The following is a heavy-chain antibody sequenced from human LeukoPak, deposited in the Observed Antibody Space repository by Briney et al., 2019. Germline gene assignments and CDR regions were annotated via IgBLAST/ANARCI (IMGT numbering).Heavy chain of an antibody. J-gene: IGHJ4*02. CDR1: GYTFSIYD. V-gene: IGHV1-18*01. CDR3: ARVSPYFGY. CDR2: ISAYNGNT. Sequence: ASVKVSCKASGYTFSIYDITWVRQAPGQGLEWMGWISAYNGNTNYAQNLQGRVTMTTDTSTSTAYMELRSLRSDDTAVYYCARVSPYFGYWGQGTLVTVSS.